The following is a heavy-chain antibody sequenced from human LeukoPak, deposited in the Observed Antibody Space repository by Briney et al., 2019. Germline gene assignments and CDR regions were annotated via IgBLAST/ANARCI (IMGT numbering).Heavy chain of an antibody. CDR3: AREASGYSYGLDAFDI. J-gene: IGHJ3*02. D-gene: IGHD5-18*01. CDR2: ISSSGSTI. Sequence: GGSLRLSCAASGFTFSSYVMNWVRQAPGKGLEWVSYISSSGSTIHYADSVKGRFTISRDNAKNSLYLQMNSLRGEDTAVYYCAREASGYSYGLDAFDIWGQGTTVTVSS. V-gene: IGHV3-48*03. CDR1: GFTFSSYV.